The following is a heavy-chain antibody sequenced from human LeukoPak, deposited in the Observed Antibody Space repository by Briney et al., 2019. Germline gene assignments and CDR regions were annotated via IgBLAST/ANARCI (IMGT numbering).Heavy chain of an antibody. Sequence: SLRLSCASSGFTISDYEMNWIRQAPGKGLEWISYISCIASTIHSADSVKGRFTISRDNAKNSLYLQMNSLGAEDTAVYYCARLEWFGDMGFYYYAMDVWGKGTTVTVSS. CDR2: ISCIASTI. V-gene: IGHV3-48*03. CDR3: ARLEWFGDMGFYYYAMDV. D-gene: IGHD3-3*01. J-gene: IGHJ6*04. CDR1: GFTISDYE.